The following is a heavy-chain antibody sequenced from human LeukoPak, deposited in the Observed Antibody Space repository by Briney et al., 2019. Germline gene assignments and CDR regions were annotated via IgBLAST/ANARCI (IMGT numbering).Heavy chain of an antibody. CDR2: INHSGSA. Sequence: PSQTLSLTCTVSGGSISSGGYYWSWIRQPPGKGLEWIGYINHSGSAYYNPSLKSRVSISVDKSKNQFSLKLSSVTAADTAVYYCARTSRAPYYFDYWGQGTLVTVSS. CDR1: GGSISSGGYY. D-gene: IGHD6-6*01. CDR3: ARTSRAPYYFDY. V-gene: IGHV4-30-2*01. J-gene: IGHJ4*02.